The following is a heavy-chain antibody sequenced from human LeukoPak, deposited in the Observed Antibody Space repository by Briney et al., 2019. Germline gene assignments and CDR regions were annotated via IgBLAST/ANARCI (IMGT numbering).Heavy chain of an antibody. Sequence: KPSETLSLTCTVSGGSISSYYWSWIRQPPGKGLEWIGYIYHSGSTNYNPSLKSRVTISVDTSKNQFSLKLSSVTAADTAVYYCARRARNFDYWGQGTLVTVSS. CDR3: ARRARNFDY. J-gene: IGHJ4*02. CDR1: GGSISSYY. CDR2: IYHSGST. V-gene: IGHV4-59*08.